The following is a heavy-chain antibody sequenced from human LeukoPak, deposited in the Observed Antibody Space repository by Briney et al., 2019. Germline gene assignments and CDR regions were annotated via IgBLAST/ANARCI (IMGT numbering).Heavy chain of an antibody. V-gene: IGHV3-33*01. CDR3: ARQVDYGDYMDY. CDR2: IWYDGSNK. J-gene: IGHJ4*02. Sequence: PGGSLRLSCAASGFTFSSYGMHWVRQAPGKRLEWVAVIWYDGSNKYYADSVKGRFTISRDNSKNTLYLQMNSLRAEDTAVYYCARQVDYGDYMDYWGQGTLVTVSS. CDR1: GFTFSSYG. D-gene: IGHD4-17*01.